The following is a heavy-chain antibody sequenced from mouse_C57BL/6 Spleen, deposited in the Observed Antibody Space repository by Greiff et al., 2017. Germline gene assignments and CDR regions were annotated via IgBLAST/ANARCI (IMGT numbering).Heavy chain of an antibody. CDR1: GYTFTSYW. D-gene: IGHD1-1*01. CDR2: IDPSDSET. V-gene: IGHV1-52*01. Sequence: QVQLQQPGAELVRPGSSVTLSCKASGYTFTSYWMHWVKQRPIQGLEWIGNIDPSDSETHYNQKFKDKATLTVDKSSSTAYMQLSSLTSEDSAVYYCARVDTTVVADYWGQGTTLTVSS. CDR3: ARVDTTVVADY. J-gene: IGHJ2*01.